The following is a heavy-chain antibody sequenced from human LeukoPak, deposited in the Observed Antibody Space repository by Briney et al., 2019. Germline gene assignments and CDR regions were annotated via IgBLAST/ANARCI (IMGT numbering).Heavy chain of an antibody. Sequence: GGSLRLSCTVSGFTVSSNSMSWVRQAPGKGLEWVSVIYSGGSTYYADSVKGRFTISRDNSKNTLYLQMNSLRAEDTAVYYCASASSGSRDSDYWGQGTLVTVSS. CDR1: GFTVSSNS. J-gene: IGHJ4*02. CDR3: ASASSGSRDSDY. CDR2: IYSGGST. V-gene: IGHV3-53*01. D-gene: IGHD3-22*01.